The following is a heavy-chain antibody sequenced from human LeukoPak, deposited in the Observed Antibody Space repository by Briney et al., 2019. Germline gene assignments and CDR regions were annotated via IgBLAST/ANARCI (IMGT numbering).Heavy chain of an antibody. CDR1: GYTFTSYG. CDR2: ISAYNGNT. CDR3: ARDPLYYYDSSGYFDY. V-gene: IGHV1-18*01. J-gene: IGHJ4*02. Sequence: ASVKVSRKASGYTFTSYGISWVRQAPGQGLEWMGWISAYNGNTNYAQKLQGRVTMTTDTSTSTAYMELRSLRSDDTAVYYCARDPLYYYDSSGYFDYWGQGTLVTVSS. D-gene: IGHD3-22*01.